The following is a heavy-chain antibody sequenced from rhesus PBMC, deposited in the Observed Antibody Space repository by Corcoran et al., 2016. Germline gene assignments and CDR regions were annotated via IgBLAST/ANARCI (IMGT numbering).Heavy chain of an antibody. J-gene: IGHJ4*01. CDR3: ARDVEYYNIWTGYSFFDY. CDR1: GFTFSSSA. Sequence: EVQLVESGGGLVQPGGSLRLSCAASGFTFSSSAMHWVRQASGKGQEWVGRIRRKSNNYETGYAASVKGRFTISRDDSKNTAYLQMNSLKTEDTAVYYCARDVEYYNIWTGYSFFDYWGQGVLVTVSS. CDR2: IRRKSNNYET. D-gene: IGHD3-3*01. V-gene: IGHV3-118*01.